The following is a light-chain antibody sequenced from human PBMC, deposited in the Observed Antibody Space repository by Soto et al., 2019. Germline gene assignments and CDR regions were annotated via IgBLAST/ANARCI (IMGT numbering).Light chain of an antibody. CDR1: QSISSW. V-gene: IGKV1-5*03. CDR3: QHCNSYSEA. J-gene: IGKJ1*01. CDR2: KAS. Sequence: DIQMTQSPSTLSASVGDRVTITWRASQSISSWLAWYQQKPGKAPKLLIYKASTLKSGVPSRFSGSGSGTEFTLTISSLQPDHFATYYCQHCNSYSEAFGQGTKVDIK.